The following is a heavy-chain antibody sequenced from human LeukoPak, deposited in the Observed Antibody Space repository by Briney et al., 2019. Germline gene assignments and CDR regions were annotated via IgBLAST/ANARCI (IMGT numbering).Heavy chain of an antibody. D-gene: IGHD2-2*01. CDR2: ISSSSSTI. J-gene: IGHJ4*02. Sequence: GGSLRLSCAASGFTFSDYYMSWIRQAPGKGLEWVSYISSSSSTIYYADSVKGRFTISGDKAKNSLYLQMNSLRVEDTAVYYCARDTKYAFDNWGQGTLVTVSS. CDR3: ARDTKYAFDN. CDR1: GFTFSDYY. V-gene: IGHV3-11*04.